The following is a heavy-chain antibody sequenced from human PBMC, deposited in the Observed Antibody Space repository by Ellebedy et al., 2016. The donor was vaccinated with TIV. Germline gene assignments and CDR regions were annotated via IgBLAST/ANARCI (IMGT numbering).Heavy chain of an antibody. CDR2: IYYSGST. V-gene: IGHV4-59*01. CDR1: GGSISSYY. Sequence: SETLSLTXTVSGGSISSYYWSWIRQPPGKGLEWIGYIYYSGSTNYNPSLKSRVTISVDTSKNQFSLKLSSVTAADTAVYYCARDVRAYSSLSYYFDYWGQGTLVTVSS. CDR3: ARDVRAYSSLSYYFDY. J-gene: IGHJ4*02. D-gene: IGHD6-6*01.